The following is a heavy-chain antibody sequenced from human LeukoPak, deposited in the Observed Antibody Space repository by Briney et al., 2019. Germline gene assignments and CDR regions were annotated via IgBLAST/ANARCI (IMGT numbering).Heavy chain of an antibody. CDR3: ARYYCPNDVWQGFDY. CDR1: GGSISGYY. Sequence: PTVTLSLTCTVSGGSISGYYWSWIRQPPGKGLEWIGYIHSGGSTNSNPSLKSRVTISVDTSKNQFSLKLSSVTAADTAVYYCARYYCPNDVWQGFDYWGQGTLVT. D-gene: IGHD2-8*01. J-gene: IGHJ4*02. CDR2: IHSGGST. V-gene: IGHV4-59*01.